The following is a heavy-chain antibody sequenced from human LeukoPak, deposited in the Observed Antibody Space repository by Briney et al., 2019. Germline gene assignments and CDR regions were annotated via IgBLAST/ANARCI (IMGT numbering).Heavy chain of an antibody. V-gene: IGHV3-30*02. J-gene: IGHJ5*02. CDR1: GFTFTNYG. D-gene: IGHD2-2*01. CDR2: IRDDESNK. CDR3: AKDNRGGYCSSTSCYAWFDP. Sequence: PGGSLRLSCVASGFTFTNYGMHWVRQAPGKGLEWVAFIRDDESNKYHAGSVEGRFTISRDNFKNTLYLQMNSLRTEDTALYYCAKDNRGGYCSSTSCYAWFDPWGQGTLVTVSS.